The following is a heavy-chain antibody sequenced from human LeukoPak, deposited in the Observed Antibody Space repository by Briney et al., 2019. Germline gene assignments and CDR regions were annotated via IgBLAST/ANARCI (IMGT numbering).Heavy chain of an antibody. CDR2: VHYTRSYSGTP. J-gene: IGHJ4*02. Sequence: SETQSLTCTVSSGSIGSDALYWGWIRQSPGKGLEWIGSVHYTRSYSGTPYYNPSLESRFTVSTDRSKTLCTLKLTSVTAADTAGYYCVAEEYGTGSYYKTAFWGKGALVTASS. D-gene: IGHD3-10*01. V-gene: IGHV4-39*01. CDR1: SGSIGSDALY. CDR3: VAEEYGTGSYYKTAF.